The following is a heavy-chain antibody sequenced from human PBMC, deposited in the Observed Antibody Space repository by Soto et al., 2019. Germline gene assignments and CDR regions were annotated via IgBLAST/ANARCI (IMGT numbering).Heavy chain of an antibody. V-gene: IGHV1-69*01. CDR3: ARDNPYTNNFGNWFDP. J-gene: IGHJ5*02. CDR1: GGSFSNYA. CDR2: IIPVFGTV. Sequence: QVRLVQSGAAVKKPGSSVKVSCKASGGSFSNYAITWLRLAPGQGLEWLGGIIPVFGTVNYAQKFQGRVTITADESTSTAYMELNRLRSEDTAVYYCARDNPYTNNFGNWFDPWGQGTLVIVS. D-gene: IGHD1-1*01.